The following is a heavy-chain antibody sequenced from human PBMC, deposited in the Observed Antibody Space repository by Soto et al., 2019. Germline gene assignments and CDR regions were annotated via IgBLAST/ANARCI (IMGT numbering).Heavy chain of an antibody. CDR1: GFTFDDYA. CDR3: AKGFRTMVRPNPFDY. J-gene: IGHJ4*02. D-gene: IGHD3-10*01. CDR2: ISWNSGSI. V-gene: IGHV3-9*01. Sequence: HPGGSLRLSCAASGFTFDDYAMHWVRQAPGKGLEWVSGISWNSGSIGYADSVKGRFTISRDNAKNSLYLQMNSLRAEDTALYYCAKGFRTMVRPNPFDYWGQGTLVTVSS.